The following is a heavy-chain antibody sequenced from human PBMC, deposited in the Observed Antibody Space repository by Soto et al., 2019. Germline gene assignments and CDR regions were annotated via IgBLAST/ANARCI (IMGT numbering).Heavy chain of an antibody. V-gene: IGHV3-72*01. CDR3: TRLLRTSSGYDFDF. CDR1: GFTFNDHY. D-gene: IGHD5-12*01. J-gene: IGHJ4*02. Sequence: GGSLRLSCAASGFTFNDHYMDWVRQAPGKGLEWVGRSRNKANSYTTEYAASVEGRFAISRDDSKNSLYLQMNSLKTEDSAIYYCTRLLRTSSGYDFDFWGQGTLVTVSS. CDR2: SRNKANSYTT.